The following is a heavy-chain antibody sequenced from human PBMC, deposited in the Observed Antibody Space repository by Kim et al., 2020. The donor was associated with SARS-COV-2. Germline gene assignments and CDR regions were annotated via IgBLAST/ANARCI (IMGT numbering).Heavy chain of an antibody. V-gene: IGHV4-34*01. CDR2: VNHRGST. CDR3: ARGIRKMTMRLVVAISESGRCDY. CDR1: GGSFSGYY. D-gene: IGHD3-22*01. J-gene: IGHJ4*02. Sequence: SETLSLTCAVYGGSFSGYYWNWIRQPPGKGLEWIGEVNHRGSTNYNPSLKSRVTISADTSKNQFSLKLSSVTAADTAVYYCARGIRKMTMRLVVAISESGRCDYWGQGSLVTVSP.